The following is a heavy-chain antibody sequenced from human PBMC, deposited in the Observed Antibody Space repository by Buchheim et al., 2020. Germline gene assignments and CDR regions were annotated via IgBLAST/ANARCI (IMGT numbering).Heavy chain of an antibody. J-gene: IGHJ2*01. D-gene: IGHD4-17*01. CDR3: ARTHGDFYWFFDL. Sequence: QADLEESGGEVKKPGASVKVSCKASGYRFTRYGISWVRQAPGQGLEWMGWIAGYNGRTDYAQKFQGRVTMTIAPSTNTANLELRSLTSGDTAMYYCARTHGDFYWFFDLWGRGTL. CDR2: IAGYNGRT. CDR1: GYRFTRYG. V-gene: IGHV1-18*01.